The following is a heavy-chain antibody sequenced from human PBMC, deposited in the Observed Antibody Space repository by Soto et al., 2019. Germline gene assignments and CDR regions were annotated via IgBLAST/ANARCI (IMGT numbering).Heavy chain of an antibody. CDR1: GFTFSSYA. CDR2: ISGSGGST. Sequence: PGGSLRLSCAASGFTFSSYAMSWVRQAPGKGLEWVSAISGSGGSTYYADSVKGRFTISRENSKNTLYLQMNSLRAEDTAVYYCAKWSPPPEWELLHGMDVWGQGTTVTVSS. CDR3: AKWSPPPEWELLHGMDV. V-gene: IGHV3-23*01. D-gene: IGHD1-26*01. J-gene: IGHJ6*02.